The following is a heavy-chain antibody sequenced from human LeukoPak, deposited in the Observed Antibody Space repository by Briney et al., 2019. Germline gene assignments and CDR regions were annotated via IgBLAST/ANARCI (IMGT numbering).Heavy chain of an antibody. D-gene: IGHD4-17*01. V-gene: IGHV1-69*06. CDR3: ARVQTTVTTSGWFDP. CDR2: IIPIFGTA. CDR1: GYSFVLYG. Sequence: ASVKVSCKASGYSFVLYGISWVRQAPGQGLEWMGGIIPIFGTANYAQKFQGRVTITADKSTSTAYMELSSLRSEDTAVYYCARVQTTVTTSGWFDPWGQGTLVTVSS. J-gene: IGHJ5*02.